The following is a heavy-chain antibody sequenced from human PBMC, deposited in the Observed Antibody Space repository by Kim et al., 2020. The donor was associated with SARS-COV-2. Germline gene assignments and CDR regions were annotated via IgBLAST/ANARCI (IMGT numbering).Heavy chain of an antibody. D-gene: IGHD6-13*01. Sequence: YYNPTLKSRVTISVDTSKTQFSLKLSSVTAADTAVYYCARLGRAAAGIDYWGQGTLVTVSS. CDR3: ARLGRAAAGIDY. V-gene: IGHV4-31*02. J-gene: IGHJ4*02.